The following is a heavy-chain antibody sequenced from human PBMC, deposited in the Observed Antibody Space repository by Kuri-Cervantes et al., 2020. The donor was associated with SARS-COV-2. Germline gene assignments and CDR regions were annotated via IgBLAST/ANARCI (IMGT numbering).Heavy chain of an antibody. CDR2: IYHSGST. CDR1: NDSISSSNW. D-gene: IGHD2-21*02. Sequence: ESLKISCVVSNDSISSSNWWSWVRQPPGKGLEWIGEIYHSGSTNYNPSLKSRVTISVDKSKNQFSLKLSSVTAADTAVYYCARDEGVTARFDYWGQGTLVTVSS. J-gene: IGHJ4*02. CDR3: ARDEGVTARFDY. V-gene: IGHV4/OR15-8*01.